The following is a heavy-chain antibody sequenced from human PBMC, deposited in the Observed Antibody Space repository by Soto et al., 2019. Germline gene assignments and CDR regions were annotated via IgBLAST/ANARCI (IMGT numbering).Heavy chain of an antibody. Sequence: EVQLLESGGGLVQPGGSQRLSCAASGFTFSSYAMSWVRQAPGKGLEWVSAISGSGGSTYYADSVKGRFTISRDNSKNTLYLQMNSLRAEDTAVYYCAKDKVNAYIWGSYRLDAFDIWGQGTMVTVSS. D-gene: IGHD3-16*02. CDR2: ISGSGGST. J-gene: IGHJ3*02. CDR3: AKDKVNAYIWGSYRLDAFDI. CDR1: GFTFSSYA. V-gene: IGHV3-23*01.